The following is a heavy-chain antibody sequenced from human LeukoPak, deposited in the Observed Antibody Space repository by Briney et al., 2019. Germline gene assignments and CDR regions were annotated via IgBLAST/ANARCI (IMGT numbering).Heavy chain of an antibody. V-gene: IGHV1-2*02. Sequence: ASVKVSCKASGYTFTGYYMHWVRQAPGQGLEWMGWINPNSGGTNYAQKFQGRVTMTRDTSISTAYMELSRLRSDDTAVYYCARVRADSSGWYGSYNHWGQGTLVTVSS. CDR2: INPNSGGT. CDR1: GYTFTGYY. D-gene: IGHD6-19*01. J-gene: IGHJ5*02. CDR3: ARVRADSSGWYGSYNH.